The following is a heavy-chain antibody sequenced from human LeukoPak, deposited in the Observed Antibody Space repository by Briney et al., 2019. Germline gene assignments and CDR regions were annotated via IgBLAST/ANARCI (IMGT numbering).Heavy chain of an antibody. CDR1: GFTFSSYA. V-gene: IGHV3-23*01. Sequence: GGSLSLSCAASGFTFSSYAMTWVRQAPGKGLEWVSAISDTGGSTYDADSVKGRFTNPRDNSKNTLYLQMNSRRAEDTAVYYCAKDTSIGRYCTNGVCSPFDYWGQGTLVTVSS. D-gene: IGHD2-8*01. J-gene: IGHJ4*02. CDR3: AKDTSIGRYCTNGVCSPFDY. CDR2: ISDTGGST.